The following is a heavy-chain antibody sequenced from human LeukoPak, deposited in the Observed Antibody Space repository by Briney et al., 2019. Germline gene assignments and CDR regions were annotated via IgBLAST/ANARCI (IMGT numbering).Heavy chain of an antibody. J-gene: IGHJ5*02. CDR1: GGSISSYY. Sequence: SETLSLTCTVSGGSISSYYWSWIRQPPGKGLEWIGYIYYSGSTNYNPSLKSRVTISVDTSKNQFSLKLSSVTAADTAVYYCARARTGFDLWGQGALVTVSS. CDR2: IYYSGST. D-gene: IGHD1-1*01. CDR3: ARARTGFDL. V-gene: IGHV4-59*01.